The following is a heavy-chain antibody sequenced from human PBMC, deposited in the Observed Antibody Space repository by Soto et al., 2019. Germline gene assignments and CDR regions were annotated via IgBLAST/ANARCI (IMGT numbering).Heavy chain of an antibody. J-gene: IGHJ4*02. D-gene: IGHD5-18*01. V-gene: IGHV4-34*01. CDR1: GEFFSGYY. CDR2: INHSGST. CDR3: VGSLMSRAMESFDY. Sequence: SETLSLTCAVYGEFFSGYYWNWIRQPPGKGLEWIGKINHSGSTNYNPSLKSRVTISLDTSKNQIALSLMSVTAADTAVYYCVGSLMSRAMESFDYWGQGTLVTVSS.